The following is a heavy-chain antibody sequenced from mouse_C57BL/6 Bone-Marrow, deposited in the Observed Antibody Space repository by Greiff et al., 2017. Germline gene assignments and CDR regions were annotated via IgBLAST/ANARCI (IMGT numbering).Heavy chain of an antibody. J-gene: IGHJ4*01. CDR2: IDPETGGT. V-gene: IGHV1-15*01. CDR3: TRDLLLRRYYYAMDY. CDR1: GYTFTDYE. Sequence: QVQLQQSGAELVRPGASVTLSCKASGYTFTDYEMHWVKQTPVHGLEWIGAIDPETGGTAYNQKFKGKAILTADKSSSTAYMELRSLTSEDSAVYYCTRDLLLRRYYYAMDYWGQGTSVTVSS. D-gene: IGHD1-1*01.